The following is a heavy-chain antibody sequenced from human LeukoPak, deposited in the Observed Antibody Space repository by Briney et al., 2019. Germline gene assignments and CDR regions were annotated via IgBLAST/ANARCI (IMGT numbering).Heavy chain of an antibody. CDR3: ASSGSYSHVDY. D-gene: IGHD3-10*01. CDR1: GGSFSGYY. Sequence: PSETLSLTCAVYGGSFSGYYWSWIRQPPGKGLEWIGEINHSGSTNYNPSPKSRVTISVDTSKNQFSLKLSSVTAADTAVYYCASSGSYSHVDYWGQGTLVTVSS. J-gene: IGHJ4*02. CDR2: INHSGST. V-gene: IGHV4-34*01.